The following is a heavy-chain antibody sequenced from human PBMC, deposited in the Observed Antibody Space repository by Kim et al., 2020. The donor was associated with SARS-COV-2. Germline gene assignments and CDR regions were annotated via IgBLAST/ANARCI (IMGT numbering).Heavy chain of an antibody. CDR3: RRGHWGDTPS. CDR1: GFIVTNHY. CDR2: IHIDGTT. D-gene: IGHD7-27*01. Sequence: GGSLRLSCAASGFIVTNHYLTWVRQAPGKGLEWLSMIHIDGTTYYADSVRGRFTISRDTSENTLYLQMNNLRAEDTAIYFCRRGHWGDTPSWGQGTRVT. J-gene: IGHJ5*02. V-gene: IGHV3-53*01.